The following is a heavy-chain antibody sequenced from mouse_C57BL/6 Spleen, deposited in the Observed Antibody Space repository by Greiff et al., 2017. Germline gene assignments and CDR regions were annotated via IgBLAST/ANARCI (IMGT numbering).Heavy chain of an antibody. CDR3: ARGKSYYGYYFDY. CDR2: ISYSGST. CDR1: GYSITSGYD. V-gene: IGHV3-1*01. D-gene: IGHD1-1*01. J-gene: IGHJ2*01. Sequence: DVHLVESGPGMVKPSQSLSLTCTVTGYSITSGYDWHWIRHFPGNKLEWMGYISYSGSTNYNPSLKSRISITHDTSKNHFFLKLNSVTTEDTATYYCARGKSYYGYYFDYWGQGTTLTVSS.